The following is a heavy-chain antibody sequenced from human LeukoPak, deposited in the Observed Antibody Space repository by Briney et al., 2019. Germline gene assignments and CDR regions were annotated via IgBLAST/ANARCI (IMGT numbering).Heavy chain of an antibody. Sequence: GGSLRLSCAASGFTFDDYGMSWVRQAPGKGLEWVSGINWNGGSTGYADSVKGRFTISTDNAKNSLYLQMNSLRAEDTALYYCARDLGGSSSIHDAFDIWGQGTMVTVSS. CDR3: ARDLGGSSSIHDAFDI. V-gene: IGHV3-20*04. CDR2: INWNGGST. CDR1: GFTFDDYG. J-gene: IGHJ3*02. D-gene: IGHD6-6*01.